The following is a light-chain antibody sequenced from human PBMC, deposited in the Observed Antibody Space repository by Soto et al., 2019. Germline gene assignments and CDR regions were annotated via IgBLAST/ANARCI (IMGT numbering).Light chain of an antibody. Sequence: DIQMTQSPSSLSASLGDRVTITCRASQGISTYLNWYQQKPGKAPKLLIYAASSLQSGVPSRSSGSGSETDFTLTISSLQPEHFATYYCQQSYSTPLTFGGGTKVDI. CDR3: QQSYSTPLT. J-gene: IGKJ4*01. CDR1: QGISTY. V-gene: IGKV1-39*01. CDR2: AAS.